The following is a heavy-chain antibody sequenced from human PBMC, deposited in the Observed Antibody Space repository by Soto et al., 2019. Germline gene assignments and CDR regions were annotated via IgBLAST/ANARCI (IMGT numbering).Heavy chain of an antibody. V-gene: IGHV1-8*01. CDR3: DVTTGF. CDR1: GYTFTEYD. J-gene: IGHJ4*02. CDR2: VSPENRNA. Sequence: QVQVVQSRAEVKKPGASVKVSCKTSGYTFTEYDLNWVRQAPGQGLEYMGWVSPENRNAGYAPQFRRRVSMTTDTSISTAYLELTNLTYEDTAVYYCDVTTGFWGQGTMVTVSS. D-gene: IGHD1-1*01.